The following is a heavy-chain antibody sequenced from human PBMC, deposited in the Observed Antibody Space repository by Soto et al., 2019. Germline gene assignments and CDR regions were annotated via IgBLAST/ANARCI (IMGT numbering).Heavy chain of an antibody. D-gene: IGHD3-10*01. CDR3: AKDIEFAYYFGSGSYSHPLYFHY. J-gene: IGHJ4*02. CDR2: ISGSGGST. CDR1: GFTFSSYA. V-gene: IGHV3-23*01. Sequence: GGSLRLSCAASGFTFSSYAMSWVRQAPGKGLEWVSAISGSGGSTYYADSVNGRFTISRDNSKNTLYLQMNSLRAEDTAVYYCAKDIEFAYYFGSGSYSHPLYFHYPGQATLVSVSS.